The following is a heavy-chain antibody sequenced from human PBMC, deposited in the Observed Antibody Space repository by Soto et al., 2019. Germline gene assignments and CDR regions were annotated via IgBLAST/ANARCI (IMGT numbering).Heavy chain of an antibody. D-gene: IGHD6-6*01. CDR1: NYTFTIYG. J-gene: IGHJ4*02. Sequence: QVQLVQSGAEVKKPGASVKVSCKTSNYTFTIYGISWVRQAPGQGLEWMGWISAYSGSTDYAQKFQGRVTLTTDTSTTTSYLELRSLRSDDTAVYYCARNGASSSPLDHWGQGTLVTVSS. V-gene: IGHV1-18*01. CDR3: ARNGASSSPLDH. CDR2: ISAYSGST.